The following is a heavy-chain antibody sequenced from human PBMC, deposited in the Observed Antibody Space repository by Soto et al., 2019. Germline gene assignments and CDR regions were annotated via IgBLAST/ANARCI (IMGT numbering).Heavy chain of an antibody. V-gene: IGHV6-1*01. Sequence: SQTLSLPCAISGDSVSSNSAAWNWIRQSPSRGLEWLGRKYYRSKWYNDYAVSVKSRITINPDTSKNQCSLQLNSVTPEDTAVYYCAREGWREDSRSIDYWGQGTLVTVSS. CDR1: GDSVSSNSAA. D-gene: IGHD3-22*01. CDR3: AREGWREDSRSIDY. CDR2: KYYRSKWYN. J-gene: IGHJ4*02.